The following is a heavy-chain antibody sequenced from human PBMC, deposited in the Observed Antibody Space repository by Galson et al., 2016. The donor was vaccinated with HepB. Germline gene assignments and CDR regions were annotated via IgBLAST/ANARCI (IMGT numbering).Heavy chain of an antibody. CDR2: IYTSGST. CDR1: DASISGFH. D-gene: IGHD3-22*01. CDR3: ARGGLYYQSSHYFFGH. Sequence: SETLSLTCTVSDASISGFHWNWIRQPAGKGLEWIGRIYTSGSTNYNPSLHSRVTMSVDTSKNQFSLKLTSVTAADTATYYCARGGLYYQSSHYFFGHWGQGALVTVSS. J-gene: IGHJ5*02. V-gene: IGHV4-4*07.